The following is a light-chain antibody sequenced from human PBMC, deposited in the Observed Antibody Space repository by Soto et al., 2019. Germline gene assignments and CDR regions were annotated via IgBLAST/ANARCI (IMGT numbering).Light chain of an antibody. V-gene: IGKV3-11*01. CDR2: DVS. CDR3: QQRSNWPPIT. CDR1: QNVKTY. J-gene: IGKJ4*01. Sequence: EIVLTQSPATLSLSPGERATLSCRASQNVKTYLAWYQQKPGQAPRLLIYDVSTRATGIPARFSGSGSGTDFTPTISSLEPEDLAVYYCQQRSNWPPITFGGGTKVEIK.